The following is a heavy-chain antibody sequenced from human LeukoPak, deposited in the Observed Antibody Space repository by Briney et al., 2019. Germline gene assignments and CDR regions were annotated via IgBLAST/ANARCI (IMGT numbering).Heavy chain of an antibody. Sequence: GGSLRLSCAASGFTFSSYWMHWVRQAPGKGLVWVSRINSDGSSTSYADSVKGRFTISRDNAKNTLYLQMNSLRAEDTAVYYCARGHYYDSSGYYSNYYYYMDVWGKETTVTVSS. D-gene: IGHD3-22*01. CDR3: ARGHYYDSSGYYSNYYYYMDV. CDR1: GFTFSSYW. J-gene: IGHJ6*03. V-gene: IGHV3-74*01. CDR2: INSDGSST.